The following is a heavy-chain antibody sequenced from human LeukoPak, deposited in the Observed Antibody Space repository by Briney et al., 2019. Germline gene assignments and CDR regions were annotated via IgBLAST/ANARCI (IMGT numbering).Heavy chain of an antibody. D-gene: IGHD3-22*01. CDR2: INHSGSA. Sequence: SETLSPTCAVYGGSFSGDYWSWIRQSPGKGLEWIGEINHSGSANYNPSLKSRVAISVDTSKKQFSLKLSSVTAADTAVYYCARDRISYSFDSSGYRPRAFDYWGQGTLVTVSS. CDR3: ARDRISYSFDSSGYRPRAFDY. CDR1: GGSFSGDY. J-gene: IGHJ4*02. V-gene: IGHV4-34*01.